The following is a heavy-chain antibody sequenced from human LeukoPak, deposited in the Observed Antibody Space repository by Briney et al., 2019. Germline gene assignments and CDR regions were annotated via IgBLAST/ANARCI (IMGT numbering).Heavy chain of an antibody. CDR1: GFTFSSYA. CDR3: ARQYCSGGSCYSRWFDP. CDR2: ISYDGSNK. D-gene: IGHD2-15*01. V-gene: IGHV3-30*04. J-gene: IGHJ5*02. Sequence: GRSLRLSCAASGFTFSSYAMHWVRQAPGKGLEWVAVISYDGSNKYYADSVKGRFTISRDNSKNTLYPQMNSLRAEDTAVYYCARQYCSGGSCYSRWFDPWGQGTLVTVSS.